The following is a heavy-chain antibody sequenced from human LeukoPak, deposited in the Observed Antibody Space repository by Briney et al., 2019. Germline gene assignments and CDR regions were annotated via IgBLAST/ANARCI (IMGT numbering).Heavy chain of an antibody. Sequence: ASVKVSCKASGYTFTGYHMHWVRQAPGQGLEWMGWINPNSGGTNYAQKFQGRVTMTRDTSISTAYMELSRLRSDDTAVYYCARANGYKRGVDYWGQGTLVTVSS. J-gene: IGHJ4*02. V-gene: IGHV1-2*02. CDR3: ARANGYKRGVDY. CDR2: INPNSGGT. D-gene: IGHD5-24*01. CDR1: GYTFTGYH.